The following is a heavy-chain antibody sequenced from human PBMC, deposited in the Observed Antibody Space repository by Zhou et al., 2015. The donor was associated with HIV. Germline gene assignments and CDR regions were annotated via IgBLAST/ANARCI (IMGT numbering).Heavy chain of an antibody. J-gene: IGHJ6*02. V-gene: IGHV1-2*06. D-gene: IGHD2-15*01. CDR1: GYTFTDSY. CDR2: INPNSGVT. CDR3: ARTIVVVVAATGSTDYYGMDV. Sequence: QVHLVQSGAEVKKPGASVKVSCKASGYTFTDSYVYWVRQAPGQGLEWMGRINPNSGVTNYAQKFQGRVIMTRDTSITTAYMELTRLRSDDTAIYYCARTIVVVVAATGSTDYYGMDVWGQGTTVTVAS.